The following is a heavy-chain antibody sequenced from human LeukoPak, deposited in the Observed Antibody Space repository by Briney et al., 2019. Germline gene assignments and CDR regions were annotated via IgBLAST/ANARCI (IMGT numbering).Heavy chain of an antibody. V-gene: IGHV6-1*01. J-gene: IGHJ4*02. CDR1: GGNVSSSIAA. CDR2: TFFRSKWYT. CDR3: ARDFLGQFLPLDY. Sequence: SQTLSLTCAISGGNVSSSIAAWNWIRQSPSRGLEWLGRTFFRSKWYTDYATSVRSRITINPDTSENQFSLHLNSVTPEDTAVYYCARDFLGQFLPLDYWGQGTPVTVSS. D-gene: IGHD2-21*01.